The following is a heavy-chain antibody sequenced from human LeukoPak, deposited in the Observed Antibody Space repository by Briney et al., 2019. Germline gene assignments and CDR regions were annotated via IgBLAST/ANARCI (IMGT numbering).Heavy chain of an antibody. J-gene: IGHJ3*02. CDR2: IYSGGST. CDR1: GFTVSSNY. CDR3: ARESFDAIGAVAAEGSGAFDI. D-gene: IGHD6-19*01. Sequence: PGGSLRLSCAASGFTVSSNYMSWVRQAPGKGLEWVSVIYSGGSTYYADSVNGRFTISRDNSKNTLYLQMNSLRAEDTAVYYCARESFDAIGAVAAEGSGAFDIWGQGTMVTVSS. V-gene: IGHV3-53*01.